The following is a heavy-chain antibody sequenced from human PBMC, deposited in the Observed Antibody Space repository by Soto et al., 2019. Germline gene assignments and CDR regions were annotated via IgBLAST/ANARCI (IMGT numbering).Heavy chain of an antibody. CDR3: AKVLDASMVVNGYLY. V-gene: IGHV3-23*01. J-gene: IGHJ4*02. CDR1: GFTFSSYA. CDR2: IGGSGDST. D-gene: IGHD5-18*01. Sequence: GGSLRLSCAASGFTFSSYAMSWVRQAPGKGLEWVSAIGGSGDSTYYADSVKGRLTISRDNSKNTLYLQVNSLGAEDTAVYYCAKVLDASMVVNGYLYWGQGTLVTVSS.